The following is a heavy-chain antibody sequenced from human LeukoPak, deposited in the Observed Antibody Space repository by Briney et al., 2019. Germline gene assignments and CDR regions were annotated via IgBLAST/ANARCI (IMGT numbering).Heavy chain of an antibody. CDR3: ARDSFYYDSSDPSHFDY. CDR1: GGTFSSYA. V-gene: IGHV1-69*04. D-gene: IGHD3-22*01. Sequence: SVKVSCKASGGTFSSYAISWVRQAPGQGLEWMGRIIPIFGIANYAQKFQGRATITADKSTSTAYMELSSLRSEDTAVYYCARDSFYYDSSDPSHFDYWGQGTLVTVSS. J-gene: IGHJ4*02. CDR2: IIPIFGIA.